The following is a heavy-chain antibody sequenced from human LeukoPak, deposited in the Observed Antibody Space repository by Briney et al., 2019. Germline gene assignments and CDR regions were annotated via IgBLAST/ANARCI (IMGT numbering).Heavy chain of an antibody. J-gene: IGHJ4*02. Sequence: SVKVSCKASGGTFSTFALSWVRQAPGRGLDWMGGIIPILRTANYAQKFQGRVTITADESTSTAYMELSGLRSEDTALYYCATSPTGDSPGYWGQGTLVTVSS. CDR2: IIPILRTA. CDR3: ATSPTGDSPGY. D-gene: IGHD2-21*02. CDR1: GGTFSTFA. V-gene: IGHV1-69*13.